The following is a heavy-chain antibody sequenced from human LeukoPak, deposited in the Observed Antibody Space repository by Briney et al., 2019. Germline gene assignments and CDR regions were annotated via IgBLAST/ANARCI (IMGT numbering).Heavy chain of an antibody. V-gene: IGHV4-59*12. Sequence: PSETLSLTCTVSGGSISLRSYYWTWIRQPPGKGLEWIGYIYDTGSTNYNPSLKSRVTMSVDTSKNQFSLKLSSVTAADTAVYYCARDQYYYDSSGYYRFDSWGQGTLVTVSS. CDR1: GGSISLRSYY. J-gene: IGHJ4*02. CDR3: ARDQYYYDSSGYYRFDS. D-gene: IGHD3-22*01. CDR2: IYDTGST.